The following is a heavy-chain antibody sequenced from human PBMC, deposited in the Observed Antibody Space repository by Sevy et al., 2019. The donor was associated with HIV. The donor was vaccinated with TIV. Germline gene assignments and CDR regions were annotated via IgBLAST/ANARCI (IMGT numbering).Heavy chain of an antibody. D-gene: IGHD2-21*02. V-gene: IGHV3-9*01. CDR1: GFTFDDYA. CDR3: ARGGDRGYYYYGMDV. CDR2: ISWNSGSI. Sequence: GGSLRLSCAASGFTFDDYAMHWVRQAPGKGLEWVSGISWNSGSIGYADSVKGRFTISRDNAKNSLYLQMNSLRAEDTAVYYCARGGDRGYYYYGMDVWGQGTTVTVSS. J-gene: IGHJ6*02.